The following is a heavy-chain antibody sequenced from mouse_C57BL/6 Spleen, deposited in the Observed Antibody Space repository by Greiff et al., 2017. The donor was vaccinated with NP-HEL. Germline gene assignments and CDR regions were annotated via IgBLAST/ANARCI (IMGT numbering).Heavy chain of an antibody. J-gene: IGHJ3*01. Sequence: QVQLQQSGAELVKPGASVKMSCKASGYTFTSYWITWVKQRPGQGLEWIGDIYPGSGSTNYNEKFKSKATLTVDTSSSTAYMQLSSLTSEDSAVYYCARNWDEMAWFAYWGQGTLVTVSA. D-gene: IGHD4-1*01. CDR1: GYTFTSYW. CDR2: IYPGSGST. V-gene: IGHV1-55*01. CDR3: ARNWDEMAWFAY.